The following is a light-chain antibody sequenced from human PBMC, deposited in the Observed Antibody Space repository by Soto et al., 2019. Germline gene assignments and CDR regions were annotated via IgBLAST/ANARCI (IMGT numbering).Light chain of an antibody. CDR3: ATWDDSLNGLV. J-gene: IGLJ3*02. V-gene: IGLV1-44*01. Sequence: QSVLTQPPSASGTPGQRVTISCSGSSSNIGSHFVNWYQQLQGTAPKLLMYNNDQRPSGVPDRFSGSKSGTSASLAISGLQSDDEADYHCATWDDSLNGLVFGGGTKLTVL. CDR2: NND. CDR1: SSNIGSHF.